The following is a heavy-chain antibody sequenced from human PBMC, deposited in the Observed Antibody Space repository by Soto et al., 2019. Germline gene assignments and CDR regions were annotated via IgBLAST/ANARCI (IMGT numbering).Heavy chain of an antibody. CDR2: MNPGSGDT. V-gene: IGHV1-8*01. D-gene: IGHD5-18*01. Sequence: QVQLVQSGAEVREPGASVKVSCKASGYIFTNNDVSWVRQATGQGLEWMGWMNPGSGDTGYAQKFQGRVTMTRDISIATAYMELSSLRSDDTAIYYCARGGDSYGDAYWGQGTLIIVSS. J-gene: IGHJ4*02. CDR3: ARGGDSYGDAY. CDR1: GYIFTNND.